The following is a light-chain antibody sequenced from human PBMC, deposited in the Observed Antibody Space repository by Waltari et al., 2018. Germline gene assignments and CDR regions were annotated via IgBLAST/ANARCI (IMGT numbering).Light chain of an antibody. V-gene: IGKV3-11*01. CDR2: DAS. CDR1: QSISSY. J-gene: IGKJ4*01. Sequence: LSCRASQSISSYLAWYQQKPGQAPRLLIYDASKRATGIPARFTGSGSGTHFTLTISSLEPEDFAVYYCQQRSKWFTFGGGTKVEIK. CDR3: QQRSKWFT.